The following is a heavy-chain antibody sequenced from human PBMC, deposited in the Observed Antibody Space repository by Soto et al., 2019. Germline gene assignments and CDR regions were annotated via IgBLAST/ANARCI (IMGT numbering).Heavy chain of an antibody. CDR2: IYHSGST. D-gene: IGHD3-22*01. Sequence: PSETLSLTCAVSGYSISSGYYWGWIRQPPGKGLEWIGSIYHSGSTYYNPSLKSRVTISVDTSKSQFSLKLSSVTAADTAVYYCAKTTYYYDSSGYIVWGQGTLVTVSS. CDR3: AKTTYYYDSSGYIV. V-gene: IGHV4-38-2*01. J-gene: IGHJ4*02. CDR1: GYSISSGYY.